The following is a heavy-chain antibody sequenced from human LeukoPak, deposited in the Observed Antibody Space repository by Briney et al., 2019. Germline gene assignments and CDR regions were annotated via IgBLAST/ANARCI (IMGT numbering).Heavy chain of an antibody. CDR2: ISSSSSYI. V-gene: IGHV3-21*01. J-gene: IGHJ4*02. Sequence: GGSLRLSCAASGFTFSSYSMNWVRQAPGKGLEWVSSISSSSSYIYYADSVKGRFTISRDNAKNSLYLQMNSLRAEDTAVYYCARTIFGVVISYYFDYWGQGTLVTVSS. D-gene: IGHD3-3*01. CDR3: ARTIFGVVISYYFDY. CDR1: GFTFSSYS.